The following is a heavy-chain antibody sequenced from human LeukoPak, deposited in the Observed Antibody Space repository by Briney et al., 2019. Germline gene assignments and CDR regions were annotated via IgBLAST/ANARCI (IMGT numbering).Heavy chain of an antibody. D-gene: IGHD3-22*01. CDR2: ISGSGGST. CDR1: GFTFSSYA. Sequence: GGSLRLSCAASGFTFSSYAMSWVRQAPGKGLEWVSAISGSGGSTYYADSVKGRFTIPRDNSKNTLYLQMNSLRAEDTAVYYCAKDRRPNYYDSSGPGIDAFDIWGQGTMVTVSS. J-gene: IGHJ3*02. CDR3: AKDRRPNYYDSSGPGIDAFDI. V-gene: IGHV3-23*01.